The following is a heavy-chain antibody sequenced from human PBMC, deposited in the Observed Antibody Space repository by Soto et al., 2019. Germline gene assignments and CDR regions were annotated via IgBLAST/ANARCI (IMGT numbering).Heavy chain of an antibody. CDR1: GFTFSSYA. CDR2: ISGSGGST. Sequence: GGSLRLSFAASGFTFSSYAMSWVRQAPGKGLEWVSAISGSGGSTYYADSVKGRFTISRDNSKNTLYLQMNSLRAEDTAVYYCSNNYPMVRVCMDVWVKGTKGTV. J-gene: IGHJ6*04. CDR3: SNNYPMVRVCMDV. V-gene: IGHV3-23*01. D-gene: IGHD3-10*01.